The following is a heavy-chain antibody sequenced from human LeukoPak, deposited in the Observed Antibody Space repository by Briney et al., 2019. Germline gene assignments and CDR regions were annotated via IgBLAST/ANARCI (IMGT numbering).Heavy chain of an antibody. D-gene: IGHD2-15*01. J-gene: IGHJ4*02. V-gene: IGHV3-74*01. Sequence: GGSLRLSCAASGFTFSSHWMHWVRQAPGKGLVWVSRINRDGRRTSYADSVKGRFTMSRDNAKNTLYLQMNSLRAEDTAVYFCARGAYCSGDNCYPENFDYWGQGTLVTVSS. CDR1: GFTFSSHW. CDR2: INRDGRRT. CDR3: ARGAYCSGDNCYPENFDY.